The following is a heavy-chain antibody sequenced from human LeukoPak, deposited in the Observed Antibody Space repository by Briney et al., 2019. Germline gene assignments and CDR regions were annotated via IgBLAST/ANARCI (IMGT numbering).Heavy chain of an antibody. CDR2: IIPIFGTA. D-gene: IGHD5-24*01. J-gene: IGHJ4*02. V-gene: IGHV1-69*01. CDR1: GGTFSSYA. CDR3: AVNRRDGYNFGVGY. Sequence: ASVKVSCKASGGTFSSYAISWVRQAPGQGLEWMGGIIPIFGTANYAQKFQGRVTITADESTSTAYMELSSLRSEDTAVYYCAVNRRDGYNFGVGYWGQGTLVTVSS.